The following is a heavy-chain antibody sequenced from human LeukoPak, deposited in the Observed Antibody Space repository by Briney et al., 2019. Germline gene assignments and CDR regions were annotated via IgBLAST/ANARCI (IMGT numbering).Heavy chain of an antibody. Sequence: PGGSLRLSCAASGFTFSSYAMHWVRQAPGKGLEWVAVISYDGSNKYYADSVKGRFTISRDNSKNTLYLQMNSLRAEDTAVYYCIGGYDFDYWGPGTLVTISS. CDR1: GFTFSSYA. CDR3: IGGYDFDY. J-gene: IGHJ4*03. D-gene: IGHD1-1*01. V-gene: IGHV3-30-3*01. CDR2: ISYDGSNK.